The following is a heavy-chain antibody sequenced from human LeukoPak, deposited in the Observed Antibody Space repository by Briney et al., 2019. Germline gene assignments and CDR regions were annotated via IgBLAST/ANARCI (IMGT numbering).Heavy chain of an antibody. Sequence: SETLSLTCAVYGGSFSGYYWGWIRQPPGKGLEWIGSINYSGDTYYNPSLKSRVTTSVDTSRNQFSLKLSSVTAADTAVYYCARFFTGAQGIDYWGQGTLVTVSS. CDR3: ARFFTGAQGIDY. D-gene: IGHD4/OR15-4a*01. CDR1: GGSFSGYY. J-gene: IGHJ4*02. V-gene: IGHV4-34*01. CDR2: INYSGDT.